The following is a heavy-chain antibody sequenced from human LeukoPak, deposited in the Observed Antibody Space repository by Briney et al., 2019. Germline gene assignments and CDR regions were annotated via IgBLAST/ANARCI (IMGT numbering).Heavy chain of an antibody. V-gene: IGHV4-34*01. D-gene: IGHD3-9*01. CDR3: ARHSSYYDILTGYYAPYYFDY. CDR1: GGSFSNYY. Sequence: SETLSLTCAVYGGSFSNYYWSWIRQPPGKGLEWIGEINHSGTTKYNPSLKSRVTISVDTSKNQFSLKLSSVTAADTAVYYCARHSSYYDILTGYYAPYYFDYWGQGTLVTVSS. CDR2: INHSGTT. J-gene: IGHJ4*02.